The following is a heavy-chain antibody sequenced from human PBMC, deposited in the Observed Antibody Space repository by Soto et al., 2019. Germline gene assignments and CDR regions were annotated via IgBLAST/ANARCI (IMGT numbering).Heavy chain of an antibody. Sequence: PSETLSLTCTVSGGSISSSSYYWGWIRQPPGKGLEWIGSIYYSGSTYYNPSLKSRVTISVDTSKNQFSLKLSSVTAADTAVCYCARLPVYSSSSGFDPWGQGTLVTVSS. D-gene: IGHD6-6*01. CDR1: GGSISSSSYY. J-gene: IGHJ5*02. CDR3: ARLPVYSSSSGFDP. V-gene: IGHV4-39*01. CDR2: IYYSGST.